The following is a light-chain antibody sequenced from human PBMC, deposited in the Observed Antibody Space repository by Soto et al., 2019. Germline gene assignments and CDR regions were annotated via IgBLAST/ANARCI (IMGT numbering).Light chain of an antibody. J-gene: IGKJ1*01. CDR3: QQYGSSPGT. CDR2: DVS. CDR1: QSVSSAY. Sequence: EIVLTQSPGTLSLSPGERATLSCRASQSVSSAYLAWYQQKPGQAPRLLIYDVSSRATGIPDRFSGSGSGTDFTLTISRLEPEDSAVYYCQQYGSSPGTFGQGTKVDI. V-gene: IGKV3-20*01.